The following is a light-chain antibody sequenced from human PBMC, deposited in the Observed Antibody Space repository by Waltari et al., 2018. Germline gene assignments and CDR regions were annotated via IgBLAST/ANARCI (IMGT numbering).Light chain of an antibody. CDR3: MQVTHWPYT. CDR1: EGLVYSDGNTY. V-gene: IGKV2-30*01. J-gene: IGKJ2*01. CDR2: QVS. Sequence: DVVLTQSPLSLPVTLGQPAAISCSSSEGLVYSDGNTYLSWFHQRPGQSPRRLIYQVSNRDSGGPDRVAGSGSGTNFILQISRVRAEDLGVYYCMQVTHWPYTFGQGTKLES.